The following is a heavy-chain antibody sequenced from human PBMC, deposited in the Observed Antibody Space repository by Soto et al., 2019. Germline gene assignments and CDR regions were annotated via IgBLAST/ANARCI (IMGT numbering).Heavy chain of an antibody. CDR3: ARDIVGYCSGGSCSDY. V-gene: IGHV3-53*01. CDR2: IYSGGST. D-gene: IGHD2-15*01. J-gene: IGHJ4*02. Sequence: GGSLRLSCAASGFTVSSNYMSWVRQAPGKGLEWVSVIYSGGSTYYADSVKGRFTTSRDNSKNTLYLQMNSLRAEDTAVYYCARDIVGYCSGGSCSDYWGQGTLVTVSS. CDR1: GFTVSSNY.